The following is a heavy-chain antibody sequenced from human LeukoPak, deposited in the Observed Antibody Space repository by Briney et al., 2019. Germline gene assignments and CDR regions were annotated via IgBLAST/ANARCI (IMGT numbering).Heavy chain of an antibody. CDR2: ISSSGSTI. Sequence: GGSLRLSCAASGFTFSSYEMNWVRQAPGKGLEWVSYISSSGSTIYYADSVKGRFTISRDNAKNTLYLDMNSLRAEDTAVFYCATDQDHGYFRQWGQGSLVIVSS. CDR3: ATDQDHGYFRQ. D-gene: IGHD3-22*01. CDR1: GFTFSSYE. V-gene: IGHV3-48*03. J-gene: IGHJ1*01.